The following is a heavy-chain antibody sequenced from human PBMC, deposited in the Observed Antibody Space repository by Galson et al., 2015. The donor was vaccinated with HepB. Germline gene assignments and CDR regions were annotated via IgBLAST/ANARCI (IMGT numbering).Heavy chain of an antibody. CDR2: VSGSGGDR. CDR3: AKESRTAATGAFEY. V-gene: IGHV3-23*01. D-gene: IGHD6-13*01. CDR1: GFTFTNYA. Sequence: SLRLSCAASGFTFTNYAMTWVRQAPGKGLEWVSSVSGSGGDRYYADSVKGRFTISRDNSKNTLYLEMSSLRAEDTALYYCAKESRTAATGAFEYWSQGTQVTVSS. J-gene: IGHJ4*02.